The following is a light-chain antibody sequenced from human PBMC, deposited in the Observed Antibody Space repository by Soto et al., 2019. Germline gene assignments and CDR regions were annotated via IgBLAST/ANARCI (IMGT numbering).Light chain of an antibody. CDR1: QSVSSSY. J-gene: IGKJ1*01. Sequence: EIVLTQSPGTLSLSPGERATLSCRASQSVSSSYLAWYQQKPGQAPRLLIYGASSRATGIPDRFSGSGSGTDFTLTISRLEAEYFAVYYFQQYGSSRTFGQGTKVEIK. CDR3: QQYGSSRT. CDR2: GAS. V-gene: IGKV3-20*01.